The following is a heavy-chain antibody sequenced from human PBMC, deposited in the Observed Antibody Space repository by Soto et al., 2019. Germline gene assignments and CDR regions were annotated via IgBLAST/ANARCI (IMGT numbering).Heavy chain of an antibody. CDR1: GFSFSNYA. D-gene: IGHD3-22*01. CDR2: ISIGSGSI. V-gene: IGHV3-48*02. J-gene: IGHJ3*01. CDR3: VRDDRWAFDF. Sequence: EVQLVESGGGLVQPGGSRRVSCAASGFSFSNYAMNWVRQAPGKGLEVVSYISIGSGSIFYADSVKGRFTISRDDAKNSLYMQMNTLRDEDTAVYYCVRDDRWAFDFWGQGTMVTVSS.